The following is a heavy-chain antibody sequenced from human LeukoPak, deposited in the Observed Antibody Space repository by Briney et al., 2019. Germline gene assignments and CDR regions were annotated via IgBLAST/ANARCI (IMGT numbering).Heavy chain of an antibody. CDR3: TRARYYDFWSGYYAYNY. J-gene: IGHJ4*02. CDR1: GFTFGDYA. D-gene: IGHD3-3*01. Sequence: GGSLRLSCTASGFTFGDYALSWVRQAPGKGLEWVGFIRNKPYGGTTEYAASVKGRFTISRDDPKSIAYLQMNSLKAEDTAVYYCTRARYYDFWSGYYAYNYWGQGTLVTVSS. CDR2: IRNKPYGGTT. V-gene: IGHV3-49*04.